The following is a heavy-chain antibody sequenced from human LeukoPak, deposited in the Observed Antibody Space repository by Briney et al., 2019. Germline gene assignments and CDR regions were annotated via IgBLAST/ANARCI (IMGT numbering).Heavy chain of an antibody. CDR1: GFTFSSYW. CDR3: ASAIPRIQLWQGNY. D-gene: IGHD5-18*01. Sequence: GGSLRLSCAASGFTFSSYWMSWVRQAPGKGLEWVANIKQDGSEKYYVDSVKGRFTISRDNAKNSLYLQMNSLRAEDTAVYYCASAIPRIQLWQGNYWGQGTLVTVSS. J-gene: IGHJ4*02. V-gene: IGHV3-7*03. CDR2: IKQDGSEK.